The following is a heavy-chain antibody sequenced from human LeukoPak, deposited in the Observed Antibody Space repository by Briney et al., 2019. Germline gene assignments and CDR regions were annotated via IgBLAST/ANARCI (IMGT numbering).Heavy chain of an antibody. CDR2: IKQDGSEK. CDR1: GFTFSSYW. Sequence: GGSLRLTCAASGFTFSSYWMSWVRQAPGKGLEWVANIKQDGSEKYYVDSVKGRFTISRDNAKNSLYLQMNSLRAEDTAVYYCARGHLWFGELSGMDVWGKGTTVTVSS. J-gene: IGHJ6*04. D-gene: IGHD3-10*01. V-gene: IGHV3-7*01. CDR3: ARGHLWFGELSGMDV.